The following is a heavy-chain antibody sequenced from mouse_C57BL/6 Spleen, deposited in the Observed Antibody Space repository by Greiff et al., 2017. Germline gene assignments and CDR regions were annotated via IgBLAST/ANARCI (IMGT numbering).Heavy chain of an antibody. V-gene: IGHV1-64*01. CDR3: ARGGVVATPYWYFEV. Sequence: VQLQQPGAELVQPGASVKLSCKASGYTFTSYWMHWVKQRPGQGLEWIGMIHPNSGSTNYNEKFKSKATLSVDKSSSTAYMQLSSLTSEDSAVYYSARGGVVATPYWYFEVWGTGTTVTVSS. CDR2: IHPNSGST. J-gene: IGHJ1*03. D-gene: IGHD1-1*01. CDR1: GYTFTSYW.